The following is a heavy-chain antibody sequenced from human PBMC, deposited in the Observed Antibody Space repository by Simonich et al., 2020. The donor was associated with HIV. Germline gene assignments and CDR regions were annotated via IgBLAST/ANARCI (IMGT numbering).Heavy chain of an antibody. CDR2: IYHSGST. CDR3: ARNNFWSGWLCDY. CDR1: GYSISSGYS. Sequence: QVQLQESGPGLVKPSETLSLTCAVSGYSISSGYSWCWIRQPPGKGLEWIGGIYHSGSTYYNPTLKRRVTISVDTAKNQFSLKLSSVTAADTAVYYCARNNFWSGWLCDYWGQGTLVTVSS. D-gene: IGHD3-3*01. J-gene: IGHJ4*02. V-gene: IGHV4-38-2*01.